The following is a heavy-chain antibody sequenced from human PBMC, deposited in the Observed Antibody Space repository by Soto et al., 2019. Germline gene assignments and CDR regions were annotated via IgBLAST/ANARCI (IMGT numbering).Heavy chain of an antibody. CDR3: ARSSVRGWSY. V-gene: IGHV4-34*01. CDR2: ITHSGSS. J-gene: IGHJ4*02. D-gene: IGHD3-22*01. Sequence: PSETLSLTCAVYGGSCSGYYWTWIRQPPGKGLEGIGEITHSGSSNCNPTLKSRGAIAVGTSKNQFSLNLNSVTAADTAVYYCARSSVRGWSYWGQGTLVTICS. CDR1: GGSCSGYY.